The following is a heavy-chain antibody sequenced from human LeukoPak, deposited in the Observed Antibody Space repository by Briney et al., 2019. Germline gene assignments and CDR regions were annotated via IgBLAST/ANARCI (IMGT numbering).Heavy chain of an antibody. CDR2: ISAYNGNT. CDR3: ARVAGYCGGDCDPDDY. Sequence: ASAKLSCTASGYTFTSYGISWVRQAPGQGLEWMGWISAYNGNTNYAQKLQGRVTMTTDTSMSTAYMELRSLRSDDTAVYYCARVAGYCGGDCDPDDYWGQGTLVTVSS. D-gene: IGHD2-21*02. J-gene: IGHJ4*02. CDR1: GYTFTSYG. V-gene: IGHV1-18*01.